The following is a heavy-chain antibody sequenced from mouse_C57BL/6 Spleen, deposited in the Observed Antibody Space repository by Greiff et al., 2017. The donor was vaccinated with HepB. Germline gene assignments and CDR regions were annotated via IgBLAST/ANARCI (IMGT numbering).Heavy chain of an antibody. D-gene: IGHD1-1*01. J-gene: IGHJ1*03. CDR1: GYAFSSYW. CDR2: IYPGDGDT. Sequence: VQLQQSGAELVKPGASVKISCKASGYAFSSYWMNWVKQRPGKGLEWIGQIYPGDGDTNYNGKFKGKATLTADKSSSTAYMQLSSLTSEDSAVYFCARRFITPVVATGYFDVWGTGTTVTVSS. V-gene: IGHV1-80*01. CDR3: ARRFITPVVATGYFDV.